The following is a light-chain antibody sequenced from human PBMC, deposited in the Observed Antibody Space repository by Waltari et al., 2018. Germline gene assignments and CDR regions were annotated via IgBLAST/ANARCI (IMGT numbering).Light chain of an antibody. V-gene: IGKV4-1*01. CDR1: SVLYSSNNKNY. Sequence: SVLYSSNNKNYLAWYQQKPGQPPKLLIYWASTRESGVPDRFSGSGYGTDFTLTISSLQAEDVAVYYCQQYYTTPLTFGGGTKVEIK. CDR3: QQYYTTPLT. CDR2: WAS. J-gene: IGKJ4*01.